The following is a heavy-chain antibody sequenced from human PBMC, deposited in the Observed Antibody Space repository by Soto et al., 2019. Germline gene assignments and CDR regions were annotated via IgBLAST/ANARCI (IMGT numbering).Heavy chain of an antibody. CDR3: ASRDIGARPSTNYYYYYMDV. CDR1: GYTFTSYY. V-gene: IGHV1-46*03. Sequence: ASVKVSCKASGYTFTSYYMHWVRQAPGQGLEWMGIINPSGGSTSYAQKFQGRVTMTRDTSTSTVYMEPSSLRSEDTAVYYCASRDIGARPSTNYYYYYMDVWGKGTTVTVSS. J-gene: IGHJ6*03. CDR2: INPSGGST. D-gene: IGHD2-15*01.